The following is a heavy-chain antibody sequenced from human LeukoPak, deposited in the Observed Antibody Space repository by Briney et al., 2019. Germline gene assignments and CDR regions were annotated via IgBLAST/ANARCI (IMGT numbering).Heavy chain of an antibody. CDR1: GDSISSGSYY. J-gene: IGHJ3*02. CDR2: IYNSGST. D-gene: IGHD3-9*01. V-gene: IGHV4-61*02. CDR3: ARDRVAPNYDILTGFYIRVAFDI. Sequence: SETLSLTCTVSGDSISSGSYYWSWIRQPAGKGLEWIGRIYNSGSTNYNPSLKSRVTISVDTSKNQVSLKLSSVTAADTAVYYCARDRVAPNYDILTGFYIRVAFDIWGQGTMVTVS.